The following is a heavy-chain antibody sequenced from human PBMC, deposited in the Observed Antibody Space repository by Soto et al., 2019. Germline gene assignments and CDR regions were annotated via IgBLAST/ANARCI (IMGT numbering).Heavy chain of an antibody. J-gene: IGHJ4*02. Sequence: SETLSLTCTVSGGSISSSNYYWGWIRQPPGKGLEWIGSIYYSGSTYYNPSLKSRVTISVDTSKNQFSLKLSSVTAADTAVYYCARLESYTGSYFDHWGQGILVTVS. CDR3: ARLESYTGSYFDH. D-gene: IGHD1-26*01. V-gene: IGHV4-39*01. CDR2: IYYSGST. CDR1: GGSISSSNYY.